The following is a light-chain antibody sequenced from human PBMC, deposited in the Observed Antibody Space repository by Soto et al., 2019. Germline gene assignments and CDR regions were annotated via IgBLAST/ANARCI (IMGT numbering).Light chain of an antibody. Sequence: QSALTQPASVSGSPGQSITISCTGTSSDVGGYNYVSWYQHHPDKAPKLMIYDVNNRPSGVSNRLSGSKSGNTASQTISGHQAANVAAYYCCSYTSNTPRLVFGGGT. CDR2: DVN. CDR3: CSYTSNTPRLV. V-gene: IGLV2-14*03. CDR1: SSDVGGYNY. J-gene: IGLJ2*01.